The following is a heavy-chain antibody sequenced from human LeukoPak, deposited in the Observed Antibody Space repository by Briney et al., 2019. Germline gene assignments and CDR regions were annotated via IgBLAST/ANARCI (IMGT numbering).Heavy chain of an antibody. CDR3: AKDIGYGDYYDAFDI. J-gene: IGHJ3*02. CDR2: ISGSGGST. CDR1: GFTFSSYG. D-gene: IGHD4-17*01. Sequence: GGSLRLSCAASGFTFSSYGMSWVRQAPGKGLEWVSAISGSGGSTYYADSVKGRFTISRDNSKNTLYLQMNSLRAEDTAVYYCAKDIGYGDYYDAFDIWGQGTMVTVSS. V-gene: IGHV3-23*01.